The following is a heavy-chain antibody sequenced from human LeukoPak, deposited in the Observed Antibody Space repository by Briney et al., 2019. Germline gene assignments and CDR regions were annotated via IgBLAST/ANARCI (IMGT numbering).Heavy chain of an antibody. CDR2: IWYDGSNK. Sequence: GRSLRLSCAASGFTFSGYGMHWVRRAPGKGLEWVAVIWYDGSNKYYADSVKGRFTISRDNSKNTLYLQMNSLRAEDTAVYYCARDDYGDYQGRMDVWGKATTVTVSS. V-gene: IGHV3-33*01. CDR1: GFTFSGYG. J-gene: IGHJ6*04. D-gene: IGHD4-17*01. CDR3: ARDDYGDYQGRMDV.